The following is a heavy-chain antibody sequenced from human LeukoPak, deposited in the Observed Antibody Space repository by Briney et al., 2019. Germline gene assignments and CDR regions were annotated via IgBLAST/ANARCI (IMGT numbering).Heavy chain of an antibody. V-gene: IGHV3-30-3*01. CDR1: GFTFSNYA. Sequence: GRSLRLSCAASGFTFSNYAIHWVRQAPGKGLEWVAVISYDGSNKYYADSVKGRFTISRDNSKNTLCLQMNSLRAEDTAVYYCAKDRQSYFFDYWGQGTLVTVSS. CDR2: ISYDGSNK. J-gene: IGHJ4*02. CDR3: AKDRQSYFFDY. D-gene: IGHD1-26*01.